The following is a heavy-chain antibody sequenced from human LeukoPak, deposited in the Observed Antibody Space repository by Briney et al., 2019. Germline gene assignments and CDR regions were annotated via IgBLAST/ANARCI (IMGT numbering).Heavy chain of an antibody. CDR2: ITRSGDRT. CDR3: ANLFDWQPIDC. Sequence: GGSLRLSCAASGFTFSIYAMSWVRQAPGKGLEWVSTITRSGDRTYYADSVKGRFTISRDNSKNTLYLQMNSLRAGDTAVYHCANLFDWQPIDCWGQGTLVTVSS. D-gene: IGHD3-9*01. CDR1: GFTFSIYA. V-gene: IGHV3-23*01. J-gene: IGHJ4*02.